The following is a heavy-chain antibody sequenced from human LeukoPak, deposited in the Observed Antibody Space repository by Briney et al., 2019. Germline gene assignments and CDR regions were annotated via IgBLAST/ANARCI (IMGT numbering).Heavy chain of an antibody. CDR3: ARDSSGWYGNWFDP. CDR1: GGTFSSYT. V-gene: IGHV1-69*04. CDR2: IIPILGIA. J-gene: IGHJ5*02. Sequence: SVKVSCKASGGTFSSYTISWMRQAPGQGLEWMGRIIPILGIANYAQKFQGRVTITADKSTSTAYMELSSLRSEDTAVYYCARDSSGWYGNWFDPWGQGTLVTVSS. D-gene: IGHD6-19*01.